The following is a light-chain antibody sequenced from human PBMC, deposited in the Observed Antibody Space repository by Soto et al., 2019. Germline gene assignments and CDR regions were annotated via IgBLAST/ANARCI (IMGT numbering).Light chain of an antibody. CDR1: QSVSSN. V-gene: IGKV3-15*01. J-gene: IGKJ1*01. Sequence: EIVMTQSPATLSVSPGERATLSCRASQSVSSNLAWYQQKPGQAPRLLIYGASTRATGIPARFSGSGSGTEVTLTIRSLHSEDFAVYYCQQYNNWPTWTFGQGTKVETK. CDR3: QQYNNWPTWT. CDR2: GAS.